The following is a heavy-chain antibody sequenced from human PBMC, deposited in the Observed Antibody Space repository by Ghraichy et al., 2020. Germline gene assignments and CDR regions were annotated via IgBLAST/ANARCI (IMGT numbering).Heavy chain of an antibody. CDR3: AASPWELPH. CDR1: GFTFSTYS. Sequence: GGSLRLSCAASGFTFSTYSMNWVRQAPGKGLEWVSYISSRSDTIYYAESVKGRSTISRDNGKNSLYLQMDSLRDEDTAVYYCAASPWELPHWGQGTLVTVSS. CDR2: ISSRSDTI. V-gene: IGHV3-48*02. J-gene: IGHJ4*02. D-gene: IGHD1-26*01.